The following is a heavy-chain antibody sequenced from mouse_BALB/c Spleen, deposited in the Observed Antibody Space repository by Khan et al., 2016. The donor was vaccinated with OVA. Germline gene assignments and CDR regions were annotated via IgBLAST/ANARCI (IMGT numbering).Heavy chain of an antibody. CDR1: GFSLTTYG. CDR3: ARNYDYDEGLAY. CDR2: IWSGGST. D-gene: IGHD2-4*01. Sequence: VQLLETGPGLVQPSQSLSITCTVSGFSLTTYGVHWVRQSPGKGLEWLGVIWSGGSTDYNAAFISSLSISKDSSKSQVFFKMNSLEVNDTAIYYCARNYDYDEGLAYWGQGTLVTVSA. J-gene: IGHJ3*01. V-gene: IGHV2-2*02.